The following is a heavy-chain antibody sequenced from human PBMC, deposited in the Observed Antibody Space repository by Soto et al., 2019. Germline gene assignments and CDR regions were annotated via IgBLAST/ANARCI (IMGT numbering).Heavy chain of an antibody. D-gene: IGHD1-26*01. CDR1: GFTFSHYG. CDR3: ARYSGKYQGPIDY. J-gene: IGHJ4*02. CDR2: ISYDGSNK. Sequence: QVQLVESGGGVVQPGRSLRLSCAASGFTFSHYGIHWVSQAPGKGLEWLAVISYDGSNKHYADSVKGRFTVSRDNSQNTLYLQMNSLRAEDTAVYFCARYSGKYQGPIDYWGQGTKVTVSS. V-gene: IGHV3-30*03.